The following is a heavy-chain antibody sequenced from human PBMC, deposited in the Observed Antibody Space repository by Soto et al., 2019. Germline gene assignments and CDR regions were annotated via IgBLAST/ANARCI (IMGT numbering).Heavy chain of an antibody. Sequence: SETLSLTCTVSGDSISTTDYYWGWIRQPPGKGLEWIGSIYYSGTTYYNPSLGSRVSISVDTSKNQFSLKLSSVTAADTAVYFCARCSAYNAWFDPWGQGTLVTVSS. CDR2: IYYSGTT. CDR1: GDSISTTDYY. V-gene: IGHV4-39*01. CDR3: ARCSAYNAWFDP. D-gene: IGHD5-12*01. J-gene: IGHJ5*02.